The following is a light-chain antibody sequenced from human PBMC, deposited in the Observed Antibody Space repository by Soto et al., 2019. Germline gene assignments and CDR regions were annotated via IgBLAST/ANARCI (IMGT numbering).Light chain of an antibody. V-gene: IGKV3-20*01. Sequence: EIGFTQCRATLYLSPGERATLSWRASQSVSSRYLAWYQQKPGQAPRLFVYGASSRANGIPDRFFGSGSGTDLTLTISRLEPEDSAVYDCQQYGSSPTWTFGQGTKVDIK. CDR3: QQYGSSPTWT. CDR1: QSVSSRY. J-gene: IGKJ1*01. CDR2: GAS.